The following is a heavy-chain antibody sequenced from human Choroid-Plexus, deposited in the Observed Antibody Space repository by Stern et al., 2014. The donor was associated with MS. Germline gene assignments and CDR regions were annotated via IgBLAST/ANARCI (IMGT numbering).Heavy chain of an antibody. CDR3: AKDRQYLTYFFDH. CDR1: GFTFGSCA. Sequence: AQLVESGGGVVQPGRPLRLSCVASGFTFGSCAMHWVRQAPGKGLAWVAGVSYDGSNKYYADSVKGRFTISRDNSQNTLYMQMSSLRPEDTAVYYCAKDRQYLTYFFDHWGQGSLVTVSS. J-gene: IGHJ5*02. CDR2: VSYDGSNK. V-gene: IGHV3-30*18. D-gene: IGHD2/OR15-2a*01.